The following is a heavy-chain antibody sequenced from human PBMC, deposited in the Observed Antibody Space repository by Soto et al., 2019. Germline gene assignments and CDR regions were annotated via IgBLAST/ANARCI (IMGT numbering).Heavy chain of an antibody. D-gene: IGHD3-16*01. CDR2: ISGSGGST. Sequence: PGGSLRLSCAASGFTFSSYAMSWVRQAPGKGLEWVSAISGSGGSTYYADSVKGRFTISRDNSKNTLYLQMNSLRAEDTAVYYCAIAGYDYVWGSRLAYWGQGSLVTVSS. CDR3: AIAGYDYVWGSRLAY. V-gene: IGHV3-23*01. CDR1: GFTFSSYA. J-gene: IGHJ4*02.